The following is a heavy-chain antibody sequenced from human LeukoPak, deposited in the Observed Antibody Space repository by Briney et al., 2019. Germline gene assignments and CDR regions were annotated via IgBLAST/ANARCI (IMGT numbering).Heavy chain of an antibody. CDR2: IYYSGST. J-gene: IGHJ3*02. V-gene: IGHV4-39*01. Sequence: PSETLSLTCTVSGGSISSSSYYWGWIRQPPGKGLEWIGSIYYSGSTYYNPSLKSRVTISVDTSKNQFSLKLSCVTAADTAVYYCASYYDILTGYYVVDDAFDIWGQGTMVTVSS. CDR1: GGSISSSSYY. D-gene: IGHD3-9*01. CDR3: ASYYDILTGYYVVDDAFDI.